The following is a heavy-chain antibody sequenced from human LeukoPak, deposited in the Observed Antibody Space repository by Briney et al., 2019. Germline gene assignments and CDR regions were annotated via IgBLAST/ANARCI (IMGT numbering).Heavy chain of an antibody. D-gene: IGHD3-22*01. V-gene: IGHV1-24*01. CDR2: FDPEDGET. CDR1: GYTLTELS. Sequence: AASVKVSCKVSGYTLTELSMHWVRQAPGKGLAWMGGFDPEDGETIYAQKFQGRVTMTEDTSTDTAYMELSSLRSEDTAVYYCATKIDSSGYYISYILDYWGQGTLVTVSS. CDR3: ATKIDSSGYYISYILDY. J-gene: IGHJ4*02.